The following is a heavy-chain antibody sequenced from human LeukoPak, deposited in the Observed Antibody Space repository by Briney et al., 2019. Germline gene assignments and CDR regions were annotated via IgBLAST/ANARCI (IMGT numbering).Heavy chain of an antibody. D-gene: IGHD2-2*01. J-gene: IGHJ4*02. CDR2: FDPEDGET. CDR1: GYTLTELS. Sequence: ASVRVSCKVSGYTLTELSMNWVPQALGKGLEWMGGFDPEDGETIYAQKFQGRVTMTEDTSTDTAYMELSSLRSEDTAVYYCATHIVVVPAAWGGLGYWGQGTLVTVSS. V-gene: IGHV1-24*01. CDR3: ATHIVVVPAAWGGLGY.